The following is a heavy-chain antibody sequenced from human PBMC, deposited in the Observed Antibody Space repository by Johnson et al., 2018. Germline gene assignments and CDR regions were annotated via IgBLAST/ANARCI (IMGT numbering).Heavy chain of an antibody. V-gene: IGHV1-69*04. CDR1: GGTFSSYT. J-gene: IGHJ3*02. CDR3: ARDSPGGGWPLEAFDI. CDR2: IIPILGIT. D-gene: IGHD6-19*01. Sequence: LVQSGAEVKKPGSSVKVSCKASGGTFSSYTISWVRQAPGQGLEWMGRIIPILGITNYAQKFQGRVTLTADESTSTAHLELSSLRFEDTAVYYCARDSPGGGWPLEAFDIWGQGTMVTVSS.